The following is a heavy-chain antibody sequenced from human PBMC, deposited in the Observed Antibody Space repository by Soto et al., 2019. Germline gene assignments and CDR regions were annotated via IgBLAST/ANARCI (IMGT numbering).Heavy chain of an antibody. CDR1: GGSISSYY. CDR2: IYYSGST. CDR3: ARGCSSTSCWYYYYGMDV. Sequence: LSLTCTVSGGSISSYYWSWIRQPPGKGLEWIGYIYYSGSTNYNPSLKSRVTISVDTSKNQFSLKLSSVTAADTAVYYCARGCSSTSCWYYYYGMDVWGQGTTVTVSS. V-gene: IGHV4-59*01. J-gene: IGHJ6*02. D-gene: IGHD2-2*01.